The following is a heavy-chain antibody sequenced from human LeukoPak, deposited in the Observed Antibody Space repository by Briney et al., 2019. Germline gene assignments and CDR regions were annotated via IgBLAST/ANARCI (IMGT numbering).Heavy chain of an antibody. CDR1: GGSVSGYY. V-gene: IGHV4-59*02. CDR2: FYYTGYT. CDR3: ARESYGIDS. J-gene: IGHJ4*02. Sequence: SETLSLTCTVSGGSVSGYYWSWIRQPPGKGLEWIGYFYYTGYTNYNPSLKSRVAISVDTSKNQFSLYLTSVTAADTAVYYCARESYGIDSWGQGTLVSVSS. D-gene: IGHD5-18*01.